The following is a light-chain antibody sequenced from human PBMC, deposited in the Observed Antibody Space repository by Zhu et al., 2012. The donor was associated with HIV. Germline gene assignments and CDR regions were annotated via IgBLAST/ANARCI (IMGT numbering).Light chain of an antibody. J-gene: IGKJ1*01. CDR1: QSVSSSY. CDR3: QQYGNSPPWT. V-gene: IGKV3-20*01. Sequence: EIELTQSPGTLSLSPGERATLSCRASQSVSSSYLAWYQQKPGQAPRLLIYGASSRATGIPDRFSGSGSGTDFTLTISRLEPEDFALYYCQQYGNSPPWTFGQGTKVEIK. CDR2: GAS.